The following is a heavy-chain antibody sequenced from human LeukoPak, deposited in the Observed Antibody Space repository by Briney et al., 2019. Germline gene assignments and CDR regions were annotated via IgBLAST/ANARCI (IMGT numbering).Heavy chain of an antibody. V-gene: IGHV3-23*01. J-gene: IGHJ4*02. CDR1: GFTFSSYA. Sequence: GESLTLSCAASGFTFSSYAMSWLRQPPGKGLEWVSAISGSGGSTYYADSVKGRFTISRDNCKHTLYLQMTSLSCDDCAVYFCARNPQYELLYGNFDYGRGRTTVTVSP. CDR2: ISGSGGST. D-gene: IGHD2-2*02. CDR3: ARNPQYELLYGNFDY.